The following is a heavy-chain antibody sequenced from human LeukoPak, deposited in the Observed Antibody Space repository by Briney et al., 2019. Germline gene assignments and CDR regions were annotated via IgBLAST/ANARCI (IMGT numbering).Heavy chain of an antibody. Sequence: GGSLRLSCAASRFTFSSYGMHWVRQAPGKGLEWVAFIRSDGINKYYADSVKGRFTISRDNSKNTLYLQMNSLRAEDTAVYYCARVGSYSQYNWWGTTSDYYYYMDVWGKGTTVTVSS. CDR1: RFTFSSYG. D-gene: IGHD1-20*01. J-gene: IGHJ6*03. CDR2: IRSDGINK. V-gene: IGHV3-30*02. CDR3: ARVGSYSQYNWWGTTSDYYYYMDV.